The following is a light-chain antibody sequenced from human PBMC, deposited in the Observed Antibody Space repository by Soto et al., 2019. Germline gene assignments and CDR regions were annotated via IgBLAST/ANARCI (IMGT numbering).Light chain of an antibody. CDR2: GAS. V-gene: IGKV3-20*01. CDR3: QEYGNSRT. CDR1: QSVTSTY. J-gene: IGKJ1*01. Sequence: EIVLTQSPGTLSLSPGERATLSCRASQSVTSTYLAWYQQKPGQGPRLLIYGASSSTTGIPDRFSGSGSGTDFTLTISRLEPEDFAVYYCQEYGNSRTFGQGTKVEIK.